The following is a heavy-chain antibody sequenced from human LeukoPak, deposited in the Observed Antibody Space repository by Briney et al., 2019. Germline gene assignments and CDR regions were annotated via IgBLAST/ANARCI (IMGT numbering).Heavy chain of an antibody. D-gene: IGHD6-13*01. CDR3: AGREIAAAGKEWWFDP. Sequence: PSETLSLTCTVSGGSISSYYWSWIRQPPGKGLEWIGYIYYSGSTNYNPSLKSRVTISVDTSKNQSSLKLSSVTAADTAVYYCAGREIAAAGKEWWFDPWGQGTLVTVSS. CDR1: GGSISSYY. J-gene: IGHJ5*02. CDR2: IYYSGST. V-gene: IGHV4-59*08.